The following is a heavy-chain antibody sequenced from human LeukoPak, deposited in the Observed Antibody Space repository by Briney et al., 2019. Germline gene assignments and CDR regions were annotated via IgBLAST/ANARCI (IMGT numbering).Heavy chain of an antibody. CDR1: GYTFTSYG. J-gene: IGHJ4*02. CDR2: INAGNGNT. V-gene: IGHV1-3*01. D-gene: IGHD6-19*01. Sequence: GASVKVSCKASGYTFTSYGISWVRQAPGQRLEWMGWINAGNGNTKYSQKFQGRVTITRDTSASTAYMELSSLRSEDTAVYYCARELGAVAGFFDYWGQGTLVTVSS. CDR3: ARELGAVAGFFDY.